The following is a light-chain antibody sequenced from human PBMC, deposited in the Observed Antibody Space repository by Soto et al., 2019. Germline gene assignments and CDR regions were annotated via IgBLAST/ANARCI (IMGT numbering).Light chain of an antibody. CDR3: QQSYSTLLT. CDR2: AAS. J-gene: IGKJ4*01. V-gene: IGKV1-39*01. CDR1: QSISSY. Sequence: DIQMTQSPSSLSASVGDRVTITCRASQSISSYLNWYQQKPGKAPKLLIYAASSLQSGVPSRFSGSGSGTDFTLTISSLQPEDFANYCCQQSYSTLLTFGGGTKVEIK.